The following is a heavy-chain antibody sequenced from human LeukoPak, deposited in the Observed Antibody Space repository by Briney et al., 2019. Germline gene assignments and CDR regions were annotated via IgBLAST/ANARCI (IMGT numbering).Heavy chain of an antibody. D-gene: IGHD3-3*01. Sequence: ASVKVSCKASGFTFSNSFIHWVRQGPGQGLEWMGIIDSGAGNATYAQKFQGRLTLPRDTSTSTVYMQLSSLTSDDTALYFCTRADDQDFDHWGQGTLVIVSS. CDR3: TRADDQDFDH. J-gene: IGHJ4*02. CDR1: GFTFSNSF. V-gene: IGHV1-46*01. CDR2: IDSGAGNA.